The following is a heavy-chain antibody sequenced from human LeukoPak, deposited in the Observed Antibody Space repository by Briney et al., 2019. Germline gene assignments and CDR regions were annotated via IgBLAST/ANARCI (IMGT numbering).Heavy chain of an antibody. CDR3: TTEYMTSAWRWGY. CDR1: GHTLTELS. V-gene: IGHV1-24*01. Sequence: ASVKVSCKVSGHTLTELSVHWVRQAPGKGPEWLGGFDIEDEKRWYERKFRGRVTVTEDTSIDTAYMELSGLTSDDTAVYFCTTEYMTSAWRWGYWGQGTLVVVSS. J-gene: IGHJ4*02. D-gene: IGHD3-16*01. CDR2: FDIEDEKR.